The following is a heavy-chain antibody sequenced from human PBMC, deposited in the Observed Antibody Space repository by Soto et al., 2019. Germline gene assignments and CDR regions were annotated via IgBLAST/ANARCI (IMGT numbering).Heavy chain of an antibody. CDR2: IYESGGT. CDR3: ARGHWSDLLSN. D-gene: IGHD2-8*02. Sequence: PSETLSLTCAIYGESLNYYYWSWIRQSPGQGLEWIGEIYESGGTNYNPSLKGRATISAVWSAQQMSLELKSVTAADTAVYYCARGHWSDLLSNWGPGTLVTVSS. CDR1: GESLNYYY. J-gene: IGHJ4*02. V-gene: IGHV4-34*01.